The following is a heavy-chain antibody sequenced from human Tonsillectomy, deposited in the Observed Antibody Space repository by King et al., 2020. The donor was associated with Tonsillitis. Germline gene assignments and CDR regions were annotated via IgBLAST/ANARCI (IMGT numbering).Heavy chain of an antibody. CDR1: GGYFSGHY. D-gene: IGHD4-17*01. V-gene: IGHV4-34*01. CDR2: INHSGGT. CDR3: TRGIMTTAPFEN. Sequence: VQLQQWGAGLLKPSETLSLTCAVYGGYFSGHYWSWIRQPPGKGLEWIGEINHSGGTNYNPSLKSRVTLSLDTSKNQFSLKLSSVTAADIAVYYCTRGIMTTAPFENWGQGTLVTVSS. J-gene: IGHJ4*02.